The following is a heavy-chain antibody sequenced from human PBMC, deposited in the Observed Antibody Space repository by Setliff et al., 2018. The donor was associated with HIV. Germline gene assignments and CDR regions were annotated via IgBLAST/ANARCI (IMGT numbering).Heavy chain of an antibody. CDR2: FDPEDGET. CDR1: GYTLSELS. J-gene: IGHJ3*02. D-gene: IGHD3-10*01. V-gene: IGHV1-24*01. CDR3: ATPGVGAGAFDI. Sequence: ASVKVSCKVSGYTLSELSMHWVRQAPGEGLEWMGGFDPEDGETIYAEKFQDRLTLTTDASTGTGFMELRGLRSDDTAVYYCATPGVGAGAFDIWGRGTMVTVSS.